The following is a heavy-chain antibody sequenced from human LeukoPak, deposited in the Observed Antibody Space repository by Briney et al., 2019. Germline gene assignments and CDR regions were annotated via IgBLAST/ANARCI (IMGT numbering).Heavy chain of an antibody. Sequence: GGSLRLSCAASGFTFSSYAMSWVRQAPGKGLEWVSAISGSGGSTYYADSVKGRFTISRDNSKNTLYLQMNSLRAEDTAEYYCAKDREYYGSGSYSDYWGQGTLVTVSS. CDR3: AKDREYYGSGSYSDY. D-gene: IGHD3-10*01. V-gene: IGHV3-23*01. J-gene: IGHJ4*02. CDR1: GFTFSSYA. CDR2: ISGSGGST.